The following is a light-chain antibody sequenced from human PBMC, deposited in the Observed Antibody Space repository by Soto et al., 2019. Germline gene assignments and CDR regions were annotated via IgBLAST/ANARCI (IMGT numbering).Light chain of an antibody. J-gene: IGLJ1*01. CDR3: SSYAGSNNFCV. CDR2: DVS. V-gene: IGLV2-8*01. Sequence: QSALTQPPSASGSPGQSVTISCTGTSSDVGTYNYVSWYQQYPGKAPKLIIYDVSERPSGVPDRFSGSKSGNTASLTVSGLQAEDEADYYCSSYAGSNNFCVFGTGTKLTVL. CDR1: SSDVGTYNY.